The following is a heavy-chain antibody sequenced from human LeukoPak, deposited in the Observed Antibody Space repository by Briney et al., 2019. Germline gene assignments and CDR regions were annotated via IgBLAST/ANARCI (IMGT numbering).Heavy chain of an antibody. CDR3: ARGSLSRYDFWSGLFDY. CDR1: GGSISSGGYY. Sequence: SETLSLTCTVSGGSISSGGYYWSWIRQPPGKGLEWIGYIYHSGSTYYNPSLKSRVTISVDRSKNQFSLKLSSVTAADTAVYYCARGSLSRYDFWSGLFDYWGQGTLVTVSS. D-gene: IGHD3-3*01. V-gene: IGHV4-30-2*01. J-gene: IGHJ4*02. CDR2: IYHSGST.